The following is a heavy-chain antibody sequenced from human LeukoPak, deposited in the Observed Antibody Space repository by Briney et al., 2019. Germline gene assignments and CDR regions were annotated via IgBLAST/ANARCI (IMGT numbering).Heavy chain of an antibody. CDR3: ARGGGYDTYYYYYMDV. Sequence: GASVNVSCKASVYTFTSYGISWVRQAPGQGLEWMGWISLYNCNRNYAQKLQGRVTMTTDTSTCTAYMELRSMRSEDTAVYYCARGGGYDTYYYYYMDVWGKGTTVTVSS. CDR1: VYTFTSYG. J-gene: IGHJ6*03. CDR2: ISLYNCNR. D-gene: IGHD5-12*01. V-gene: IGHV1-18*01.